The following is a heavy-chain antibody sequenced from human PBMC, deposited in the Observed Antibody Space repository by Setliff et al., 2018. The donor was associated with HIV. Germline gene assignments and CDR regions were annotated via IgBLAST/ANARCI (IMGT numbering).Heavy chain of an antibody. CDR2: IWYDGSNK. Sequence: GSLRLSCAASGFTLSNYGMHWVRQAPGKGLEWVAVIWYDGSNKYYADSVKGRFTTSRDNARNSLYLEMNSLRADDTAVYYCARDFCGSSCSSGYGYFDHWGQGTLVTVSS. CDR1: GFTLSNYG. J-gene: IGHJ4*02. CDR3: ARDFCGSSCSSGYGYFDH. D-gene: IGHD2-15*01. V-gene: IGHV3-33*01.